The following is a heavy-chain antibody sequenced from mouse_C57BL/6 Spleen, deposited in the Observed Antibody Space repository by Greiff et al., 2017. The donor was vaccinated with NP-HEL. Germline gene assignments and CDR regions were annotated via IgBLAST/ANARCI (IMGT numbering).Heavy chain of an antibody. CDR3: ASLGRGDLFDY. J-gene: IGHJ2*01. CDR1: GYTFTSYW. V-gene: IGHV1-64*01. D-gene: IGHD4-1*01. CDR2: IHPNSGST. Sequence: QVQLQQPGAELVKPGASVKLSCKASGYTFTSYWMHWVKQRPGQGLEWIGLIHPNSGSTNYNEQFKAKATLTAAKSSSTAYRQLSCLASEDSAVDYGASLGRGDLFDYWGQGTPLTVSA.